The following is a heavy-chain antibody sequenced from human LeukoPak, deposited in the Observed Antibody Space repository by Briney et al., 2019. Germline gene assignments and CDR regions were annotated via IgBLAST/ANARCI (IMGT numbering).Heavy chain of an antibody. Sequence: PGRPLRLSCAASGFTFSSYGMHWVRQAPGKGLEWVAVIWFDGSKTDYADSVKGRFTISRDNSKNTLYLQMNSLRAEDTAVYYCARLIGYSFGWFDPWGQGTLVTVSS. CDR3: ARLIGYSFGWFDP. J-gene: IGHJ5*02. V-gene: IGHV3-33*01. CDR1: GFTFSSYG. D-gene: IGHD5-18*01. CDR2: IWFDGSKT.